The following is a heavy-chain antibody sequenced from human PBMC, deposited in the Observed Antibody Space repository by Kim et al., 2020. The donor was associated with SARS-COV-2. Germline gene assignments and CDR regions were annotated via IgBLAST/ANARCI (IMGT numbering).Heavy chain of an antibody. J-gene: IGHJ4*02. Sequence: YAQKCQGRVTMARDTSTSTVYMELSSLRSEDTAVYYCARVGIAARRTLWYWGQGTLVTVSS. V-gene: IGHV1-46*01. D-gene: IGHD6-6*01. CDR3: ARVGIAARRTLWY.